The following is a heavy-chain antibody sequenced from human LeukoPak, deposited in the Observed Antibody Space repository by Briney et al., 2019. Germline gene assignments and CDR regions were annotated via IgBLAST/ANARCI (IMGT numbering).Heavy chain of an antibody. V-gene: IGHV4-59*01. D-gene: IGHD4-17*01. CDR1: GGSISGYF. CDR2: IYYTGTA. Sequence: SETLSLTCTVSGGSISGYFWSWIRQPPGEGLQLIGYIYYTGTASYNPSLNSRVTMSVDTSKNQFSLKVSSVTAADTAVYYCAKFATVTVPNWIDFWGQGTLVTVSS. CDR3: AKFATVTVPNWIDF. J-gene: IGHJ5*01.